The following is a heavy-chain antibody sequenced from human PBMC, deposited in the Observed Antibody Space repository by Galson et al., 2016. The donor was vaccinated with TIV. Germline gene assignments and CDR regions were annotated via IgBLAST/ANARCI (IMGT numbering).Heavy chain of an antibody. CDR1: GYSISSGYY. CDR3: VRIRMLRESCSCYACPGIFDT. D-gene: IGHD3-22*01. V-gene: IGHV4-38-2*01. J-gene: IGHJ5*02. Sequence: SETLSLTCAVSGYSISSGYYWGWVRQPPGKGLEWLGNICHTETTYYNPSLESRVSISVDTSKNQFSLRLSSVTAADTAGYYCVRIRMLRESCSCYACPGIFDTWGQGILDTVSS. CDR2: ICHTETT.